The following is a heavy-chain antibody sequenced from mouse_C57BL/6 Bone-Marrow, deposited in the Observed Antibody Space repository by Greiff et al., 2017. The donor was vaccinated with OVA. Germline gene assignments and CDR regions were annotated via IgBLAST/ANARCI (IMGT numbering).Heavy chain of an antibody. J-gene: IGHJ1*03. CDR1: GYSITSDY. Sequence: EVKLMESGPGLAKPSQTLSLTCSVTGYSITSDYWNWIRKFPGNKLEYMGYISYSGSTYYNPSLKSRISITRDTSKNQYYLQLNSVTTEDTATYYCARSIYYYGSSYDWYFDVWGTGTTVTVAS. CDR3: ARSIYYYGSSYDWYFDV. V-gene: IGHV3-8*01. CDR2: ISYSGST. D-gene: IGHD1-1*01.